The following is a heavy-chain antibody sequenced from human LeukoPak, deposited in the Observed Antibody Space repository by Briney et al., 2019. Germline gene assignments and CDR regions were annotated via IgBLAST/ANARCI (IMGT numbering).Heavy chain of an antibody. CDR1: GYTFTSYA. D-gene: IGHD2-2*01. CDR3: ARAVPAARNYYYGMDV. V-gene: IGHV1-3*01. CDR2: INAGNGNT. Sequence: ASVKVSCKASGYTFTSYAMHWVHQAPGQRLEWMGWINAGNGNTKYSQKFQGRVTITRDTSASTAYMELSSLRSEDTAVYYCARAVPAARNYYYGMDVWGQGTTVTVSS. J-gene: IGHJ6*02.